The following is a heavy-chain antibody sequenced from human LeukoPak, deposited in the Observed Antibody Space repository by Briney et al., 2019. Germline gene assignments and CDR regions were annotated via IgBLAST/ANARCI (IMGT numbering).Heavy chain of an antibody. CDR2: IYYTGT. CDR1: GGSVSDYY. V-gene: IGHV4-59*02. J-gene: IGHJ3*02. Sequence: PSETLSLTCTVSGGSVSDYYWSWIRQSPGKGLEWIGYIYYTGTSYNPSLKSRVTISADTSKNQFSLNLSSVTAADTAVYYCASQWTIFDAFDIWGQGTMVTVSS. CDR3: ASQWTIFDAFDI. D-gene: IGHD2-8*01.